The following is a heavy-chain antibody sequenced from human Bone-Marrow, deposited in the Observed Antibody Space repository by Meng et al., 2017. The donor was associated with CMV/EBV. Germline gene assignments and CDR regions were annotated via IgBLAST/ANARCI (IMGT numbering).Heavy chain of an antibody. CDR1: GGSISSGGYY. CDR3: ARSGEVEVYYFDY. D-gene: IGHD5-24*01. Sequence: SETLSLTCTVSGGSISSGGYYWSWIRQHPGKGLEWIGYIYYSGSTYYNPSLKSRVTISVDTSKNQFSLKLSSVTAADTAVYYCARSGEVEVYYFDYWGQGTLVTVSS. CDR2: IYYSGST. J-gene: IGHJ4*02. V-gene: IGHV4-31*03.